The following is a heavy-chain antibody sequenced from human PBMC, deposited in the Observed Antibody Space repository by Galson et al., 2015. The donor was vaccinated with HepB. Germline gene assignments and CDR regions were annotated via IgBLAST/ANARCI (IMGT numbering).Heavy chain of an antibody. D-gene: IGHD2-2*02. CDR1: GGSISSGGYY. CDR3: ARDGHPRGYCSSTSCYKTVAFDI. Sequence: QVQLQESGPGLVKPSETLSLTCTVSGGSISSGGYYWSWIRQHPGKGREWIGYIYYSGSTYYNPSLKSRVTISVDTSKNQFSLKLGSVTAADTAVYYCARDGHPRGYCSSTSCYKTVAFDIWGQGTMVTVSS. CDR2: IYYSGST. J-gene: IGHJ3*02. V-gene: IGHV4-31*03.